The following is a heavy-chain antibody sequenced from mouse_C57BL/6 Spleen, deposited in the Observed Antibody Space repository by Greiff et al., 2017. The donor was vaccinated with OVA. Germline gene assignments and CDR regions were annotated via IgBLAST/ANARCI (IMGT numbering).Heavy chain of an antibody. CDR2: IDPSDSYT. J-gene: IGHJ2*01. V-gene: IGHV1-59*01. Sequence: VQLQQPGAELVRPGTSVKLSCKASGYTFTSYWMHWVKQRPGQGLEWIGVIDPSDSYTNYNQKFKGKATLTVDTSSSTAYMQLSSLTSEDSAVYYCASNWDLYCDWGQGTTLTVSS. CDR1: GYTFTSYW. CDR3: ASNWDLYCD. D-gene: IGHD4-1*01.